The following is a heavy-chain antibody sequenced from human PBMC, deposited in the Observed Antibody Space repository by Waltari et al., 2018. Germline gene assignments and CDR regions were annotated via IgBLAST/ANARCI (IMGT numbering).Heavy chain of an antibody. Sequence: EVQLVESGGGLVKPGGSLRLSCAASGFTFSSYSMNWVRQAPGKGLEGVSSISSSSSYIYYADSVKGRFTISRDNAKNSLYLQMNSLRAEDTAVYYCARDLTSSGPIDYWGQGTLVTVSS. D-gene: IGHD6-19*01. CDR3: ARDLTSSGPIDY. V-gene: IGHV3-21*01. J-gene: IGHJ4*02. CDR2: ISSSSSYI. CDR1: GFTFSSYS.